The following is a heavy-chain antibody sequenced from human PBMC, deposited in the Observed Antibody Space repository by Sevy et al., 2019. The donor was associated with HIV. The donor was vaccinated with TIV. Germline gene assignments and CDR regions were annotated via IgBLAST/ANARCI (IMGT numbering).Heavy chain of an antibody. CDR2: IKYDGSNK. CDR1: GFSFSSYG. CDR3: AKEGGGGGGDH. Sequence: GGSLRLSCAASGFSFSSYGMHWVRQAPGKGLEWMSYIKYDGSNKDYADSVKGRFTISRDKSKNTLYLQMNTVSVEDTAVFYCAKEGGGGGGDHWGQGTLVTVSS. D-gene: IGHD3-10*01. J-gene: IGHJ4*02. V-gene: IGHV3-30*02.